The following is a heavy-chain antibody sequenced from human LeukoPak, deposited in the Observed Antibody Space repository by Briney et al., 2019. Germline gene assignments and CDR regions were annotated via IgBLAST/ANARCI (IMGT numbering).Heavy chain of an antibody. CDR2: INPNSGGT. Sequence: ASVKVSCKASGYTFTGYDMHWVRQAPGQGLEGMGWINPNSGGTNYAQKFQGRVTMTRDTSISTAYMELSRLRSDDTAVYYCASFSVAAVRYFDYWGQGTLVTVSS. V-gene: IGHV1-2*02. D-gene: IGHD6-19*01. CDR3: ASFSVAAVRYFDY. CDR1: GYTFTGYD. J-gene: IGHJ4*02.